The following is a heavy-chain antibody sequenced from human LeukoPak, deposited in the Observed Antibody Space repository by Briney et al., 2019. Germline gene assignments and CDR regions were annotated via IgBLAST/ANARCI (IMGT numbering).Heavy chain of an antibody. D-gene: IGHD4-11*01. CDR2: ISSDGGST. V-gene: IGHV3-64*01. Sequence: GGSLRLSCAASGFSFSDYAMHWVRQAPGKGLECVSAISSDGGSTYYANSVKGRFHISRDDSKNTLYLQMGSLRADDLAVYYCARGGVTTVPNTFDQWGQGTLVTVSP. J-gene: IGHJ4*02. CDR1: GFSFSDYA. CDR3: ARGGVTTVPNTFDQ.